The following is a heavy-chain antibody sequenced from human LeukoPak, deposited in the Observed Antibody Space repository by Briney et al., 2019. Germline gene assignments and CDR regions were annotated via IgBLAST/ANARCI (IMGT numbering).Heavy chain of an antibody. CDR2: INPDGRTI. V-gene: IGHV3-74*03. CDR3: ARSTLPTIAAAGFDY. D-gene: IGHD6-13*01. CDR1: GFTFSSYW. Sequence: GGSLRLSCAASGFTFSSYWMHWVRQAPGKGLVWVSRINPDGRTITYADSVKGRFTISRDNAKNSLYLQMNSLRAEDTAVYYCARSTLPTIAAAGFDYWGQGTLVTVSS. J-gene: IGHJ4*02.